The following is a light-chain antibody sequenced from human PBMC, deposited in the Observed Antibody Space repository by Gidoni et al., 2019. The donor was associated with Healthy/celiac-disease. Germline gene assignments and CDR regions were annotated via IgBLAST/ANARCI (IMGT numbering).Light chain of an antibody. CDR3: QQYGSSPA. Sequence: ELVLTQSPGTLSLSPGERATLSCRACQSVSSSYLAWYQQQPGQAPRLLIYGASSRATGIPDRFSGSGSGTDFTLTISRLEPEDFAVYYCQQYGSSPAFGQGTKVEIK. CDR2: GAS. CDR1: QSVSSSY. J-gene: IGKJ1*01. V-gene: IGKV3-20*01.